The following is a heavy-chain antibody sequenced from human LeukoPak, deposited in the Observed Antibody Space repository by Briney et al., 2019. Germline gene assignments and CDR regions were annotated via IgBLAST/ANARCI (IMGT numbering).Heavy chain of an antibody. CDR1: GYSFTGYY. V-gene: IGHV1-2*02. D-gene: IGHD6-13*01. CDR3: ARAQVAAAGIFDY. CDR2: INPTSGAT. Sequence: GASVEVSCKASGYSFTGYYIHWVRQAPGQGLEWMGWINPTSGATIYAQSFQGRVAMTRDTSINTAYMELSRLRSDDTAVYYCARAQVAAAGIFDYWGQGTLVTVSS. J-gene: IGHJ4*02.